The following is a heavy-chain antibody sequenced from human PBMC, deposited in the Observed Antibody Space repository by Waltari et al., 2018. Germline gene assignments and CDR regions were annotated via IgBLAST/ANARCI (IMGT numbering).Heavy chain of an antibody. D-gene: IGHD1-1*01. Sequence: EVQLLESGGGLVQPGGSLRLSCAASGFTFSSYAMSWVRQAPGKGLEWVSGIWGSGGSTYYADSVKGRFTISRDNPKKTLYLQMNSLRAEDTALYHYAKSRSKEGGTYYLDYWGQGTLVTVSS. CDR2: IWGSGGST. CDR3: AKSRSKEGGTYYLDY. J-gene: IGHJ4*02. CDR1: GFTFSSYA. V-gene: IGHV3-23*01.